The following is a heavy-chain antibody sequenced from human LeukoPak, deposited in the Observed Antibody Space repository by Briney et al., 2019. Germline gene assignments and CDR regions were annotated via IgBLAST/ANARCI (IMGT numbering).Heavy chain of an antibody. J-gene: IGHJ4*02. CDR1: GFTFSSYA. V-gene: IGHV3-30-3*01. D-gene: IGHD6-19*01. Sequence: GRSLRLSCAASGFTFSSYAMHWVRQAPGKGLEWVAVISYDGSNKYYADSVKGRFTISRDNSKNTLYLQMNSLRAEDTAVYYCARDAYLIAVAGYFDYWGQGTLVTVSS. CDR2: ISYDGSNK. CDR3: ARDAYLIAVAGYFDY.